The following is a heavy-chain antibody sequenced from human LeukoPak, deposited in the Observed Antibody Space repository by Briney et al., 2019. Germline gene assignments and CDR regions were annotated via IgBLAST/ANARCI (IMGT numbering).Heavy chain of an antibody. CDR3: ARDSSPYSGSYWGPAFDV. Sequence: SQTLSLTCTVSGGSISSGGYYWSWIRQPPGKGLEWIGYIYHSGSTYYNPSLKSRVTMSVDRSKNQFSLKLSSVTAADTAVYYCARDSSPYSGSYWGPAFDVWGQGTMVTVSS. D-gene: IGHD1-26*01. J-gene: IGHJ3*01. V-gene: IGHV4-30-2*01. CDR2: IYHSGST. CDR1: GGSISSGGYY.